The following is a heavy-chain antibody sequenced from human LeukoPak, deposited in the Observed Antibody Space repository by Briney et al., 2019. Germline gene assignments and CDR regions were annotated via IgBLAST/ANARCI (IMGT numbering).Heavy chain of an antibody. CDR2: INPNSGGT. D-gene: IGHD5-12*01. Sequence: ASVKVSCKGSGYTFTGYYMHWVRQAPGQGLEWMGRINPNSGGTNYAQKFQGRVTMTRDTSISTAYMELSRLRSDDTAVYYCARAVSGYDFFDYWGQGTLVTVSS. J-gene: IGHJ4*02. CDR3: ARAVSGYDFFDY. CDR1: GYTFTGYY. V-gene: IGHV1-2*06.